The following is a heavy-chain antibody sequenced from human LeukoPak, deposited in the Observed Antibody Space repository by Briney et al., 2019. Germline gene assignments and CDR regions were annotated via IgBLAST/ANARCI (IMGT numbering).Heavy chain of an antibody. Sequence: GGSLRLSCAASGFTFSSYAMSWVRQAPGKGLEWVSAISGSGGSTYYADSVKGRFTISRDNSKNTLYLQMNSLRAEDTAVYYCARDAKAVIAPYNWFDPWGQGTLVTVSS. V-gene: IGHV3-23*01. J-gene: IGHJ5*02. CDR2: ISGSGGST. CDR1: GFTFSSYA. CDR3: ARDAKAVIAPYNWFDP. D-gene: IGHD2-21*01.